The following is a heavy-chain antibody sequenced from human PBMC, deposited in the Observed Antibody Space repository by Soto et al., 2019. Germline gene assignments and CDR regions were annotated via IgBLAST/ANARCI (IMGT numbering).Heavy chain of an antibody. CDR2: VYYTGST. J-gene: IGHJ5*01. CDR3: ARGDGYDYGDWFDS. CDR1: GGSIGAFA. D-gene: IGHD5-12*01. V-gene: IGHV4-59*01. Sequence: VPLQESGPGLVKPSETLSLTCSVSGGSIGAFAWSWIRQPPGKGLEWIGCVYYTGSTNYNPSLKSRSSIFLDSSKNQFSLTLTSLTAADTALYFCARGDGYDYGDWFDSWGQGNLVIVSS.